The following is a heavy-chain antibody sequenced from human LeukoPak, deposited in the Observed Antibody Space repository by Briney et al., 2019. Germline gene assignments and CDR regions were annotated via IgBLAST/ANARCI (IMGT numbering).Heavy chain of an antibody. J-gene: IGHJ5*02. D-gene: IGHD3-10*01. CDR2: INHSGST. CDR3: ARVRFGELSAWFDP. Sequence: SETLSLTCAVYGGSFSGYYWSWIRQPPGKGLEWIGEINHSGSTNYNPSLKSRVTISVDTSKNQFSLKLSSVTAADTAVYYCARVRFGELSAWFDPWGQGTLVTVSS. CDR1: GGSFSGYY. V-gene: IGHV4-34*01.